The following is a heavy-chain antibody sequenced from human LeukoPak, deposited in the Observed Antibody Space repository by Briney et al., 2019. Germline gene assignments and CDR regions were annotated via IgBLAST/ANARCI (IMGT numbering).Heavy chain of an antibody. Sequence: SETLSLTCTVSGGSISSYYWTWIRQPPGKGLEWIGYIYYTGNTNYNPSLKSRVTISVDTSKNQFSPKLSSVTAADTAVYYCARASYSSGWLPFDNWGQGTLVTVSS. V-gene: IGHV4-59*01. CDR1: GGSISSYY. CDR2: IYYTGNT. J-gene: IGHJ4*02. D-gene: IGHD6-19*01. CDR3: ARASYSSGWLPFDN.